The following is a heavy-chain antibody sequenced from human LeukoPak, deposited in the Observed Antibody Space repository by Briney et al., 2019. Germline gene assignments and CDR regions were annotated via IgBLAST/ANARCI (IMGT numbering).Heavy chain of an antibody. CDR2: ISCNGSNI. CDR1: GFTFSDYY. Sequence: PGGSLRLSCAASGFTFSDYYMSWIRQAPGKGLEWVSYISCNGSNIYYADSVKGRFTISRDNAKNSLYLQMNSLRAEDTAVYYWARDFGVVMSVYYYGMDVWGQGTTVTVSS. V-gene: IGHV3-11*01. J-gene: IGHJ6*02. D-gene: IGHD3-3*01. CDR3: ARDFGVVMSVYYYGMDV.